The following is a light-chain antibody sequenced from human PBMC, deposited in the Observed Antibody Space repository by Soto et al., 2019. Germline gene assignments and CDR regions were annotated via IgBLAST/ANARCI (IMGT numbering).Light chain of an antibody. CDR1: QSISSY. CDR3: QQVNGYPRDIT. CDR2: AAS. J-gene: IGKJ4*01. Sequence: DIQMTQSPSSLSASVGDRVTITCRASQSISSYLNWYQQKPGKAPKLLIYAASTLQSGVPSRFSGSGSGTDFTLTISNLQPEDFATYYCQQVNGYPRDITFGGGTRVEI. V-gene: IGKV1-39*01.